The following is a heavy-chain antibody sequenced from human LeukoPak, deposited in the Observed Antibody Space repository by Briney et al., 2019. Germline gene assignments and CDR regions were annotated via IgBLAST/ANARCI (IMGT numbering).Heavy chain of an antibody. Sequence: SQTLSLTCAVSGGSISSGGYSWSWIRQPPGKGLEWIGYIYHSGSTYYNPSLKSRVTISVDRSKNQFSLKLSSVTAADTAVYYCARGVYGSGSYYSPEPFFDYWAQGTLVTVSS. CDR1: GGSISSGGYS. CDR2: IYHSGST. V-gene: IGHV4-30-2*01. J-gene: IGHJ4*02. D-gene: IGHD3-10*01. CDR3: ARGVYGSGSYYSPEPFFDY.